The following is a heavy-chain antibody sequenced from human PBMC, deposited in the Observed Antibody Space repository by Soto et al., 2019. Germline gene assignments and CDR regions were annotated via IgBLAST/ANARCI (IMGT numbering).Heavy chain of an antibody. V-gene: IGHV4-30-2*01. CDR3: ARVPSP. CDR1: GCSISSGGYS. Sequence: SETLSLTCAVSGCSISSGGYSWSWIRQPPGKGLEWIGYIYHSGNTYYNPSLKSRVSISVDRSKNQFSLKLSSVTAADTAVYYCARVPSPWGQGTLVTVSS. J-gene: IGHJ5*02. CDR2: IYHSGNT.